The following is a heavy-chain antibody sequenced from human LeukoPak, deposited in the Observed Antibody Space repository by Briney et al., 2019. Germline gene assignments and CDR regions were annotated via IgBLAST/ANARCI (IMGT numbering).Heavy chain of an antibody. D-gene: IGHD3-10*01. Sequence: GGSLRLSCAASGFTFDDYGMSWVCQAPGKGLEWVSGINWNGDRTGYADSVRGRFTISRDNAKNSLYLQMNSLRAEDTALYYCARKGYYGSGTYLDYWGQGTLVTVSS. V-gene: IGHV3-20*04. CDR3: ARKGYYGSGTYLDY. CDR1: GFTFDDYG. J-gene: IGHJ4*02. CDR2: INWNGDRT.